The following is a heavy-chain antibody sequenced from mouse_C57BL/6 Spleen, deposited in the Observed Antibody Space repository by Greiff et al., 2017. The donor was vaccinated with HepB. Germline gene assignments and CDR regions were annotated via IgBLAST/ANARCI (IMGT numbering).Heavy chain of an antibody. J-gene: IGHJ4*01. V-gene: IGHV1-69*01. CDR1: GYTFTSYW. D-gene: IGHD1-1*01. CDR2: IDPSDSYT. CDR3: ARYSSYDYYAMDY. Sequence: QVQLQQPGAELVMPGASVKLSCKASGYTFTSYWMHWVKQRPGQGLEWIGEIDPSDSYTNYNQKFKGKSTLTVDKSSSTAYMQLSSLTSEDSAVYYCARYSSYDYYAMDYWGQVTSVTVSS.